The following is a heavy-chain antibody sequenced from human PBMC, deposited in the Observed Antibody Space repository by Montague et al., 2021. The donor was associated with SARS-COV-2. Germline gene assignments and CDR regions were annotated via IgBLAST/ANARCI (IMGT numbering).Heavy chain of an antibody. CDR2: IHHSGNT. V-gene: IGHV4-30-2*01. CDR3: ASYRDYGDYY. CDR1: GGSVSGGGYS. J-gene: IGHJ4*02. Sequence: TLSLTCAVSGGSVSGGGYSWFWIREPPGKGLEWIGHIHHSGNTYYNPSLKSRATISGDRPKNQFSLRVTSVSAADTAVYSCASYRDYGDYYWGQGILVTVSS. D-gene: IGHD4-17*01.